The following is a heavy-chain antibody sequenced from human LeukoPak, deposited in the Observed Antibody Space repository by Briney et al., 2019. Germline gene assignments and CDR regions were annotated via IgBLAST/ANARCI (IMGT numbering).Heavy chain of an antibody. CDR2: ISSDGTRT. CDR3: AKSPYYHLFHYYTDV. D-gene: IGHD3-22*01. J-gene: IGHJ6*03. V-gene: IGHV3-74*01. Sequence: GGSLRLSCAASGLTFSRYWMHWIRQAPGKGLVWVSHISSDGTRTHYADSVKGRFTISRDNANETLCLQMDSLKVEDTATYYCAKSPYYHLFHYYTDVWGKGTTVTVS. CDR1: GLTFSRYW.